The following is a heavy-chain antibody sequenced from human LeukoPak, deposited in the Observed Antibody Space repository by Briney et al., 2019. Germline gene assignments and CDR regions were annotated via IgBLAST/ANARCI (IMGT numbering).Heavy chain of an antibody. CDR1: GDSISGYH. CDR3: ARADYYDDY. D-gene: IGHD3-22*01. J-gene: IGHJ4*02. V-gene: IGHV4-39*07. Sequence: SETLSLTCGVYGDSISGYHWTWIRQPPGKGLEWIGSIYYSGSTYYNPSLKSRVTISVDTSKNQFSLKLSSVTAADTAVYYCARADYYDDYWGQGTLVTVSS. CDR2: IYYSGST.